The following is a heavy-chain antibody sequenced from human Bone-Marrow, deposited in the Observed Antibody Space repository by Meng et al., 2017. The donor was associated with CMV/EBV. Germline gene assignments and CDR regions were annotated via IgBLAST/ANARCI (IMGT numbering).Heavy chain of an antibody. CDR2: IKQDGSEK. D-gene: IGHD6-19*01. CDR1: GFTFSSYW. CDR3: AKEGSENAFDI. V-gene: IGHV3-7*03. Sequence: GGSLRLSCAASGFTFSSYWMSWVRQAPGKGLEWVANIKQDGSEKYYVDSVKGRFTISRDNAKNSLYLQMNSLRAEDTALYYCAKEGSENAFDIWGQGTMVTVSS. J-gene: IGHJ3*02.